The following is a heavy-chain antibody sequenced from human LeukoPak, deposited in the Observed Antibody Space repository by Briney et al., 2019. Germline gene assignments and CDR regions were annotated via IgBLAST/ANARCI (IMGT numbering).Heavy chain of an antibody. CDR2: IYTRGST. J-gene: IGHJ6*03. D-gene: IGHD3-10*01. Sequence: PSETLSLTCTVSGGSISRYYWSWIRQPAGKGLGWIGRIYTRGSTNYNPSLKSRVTMSVDTSKNQFSLKLSSVTAADTAVYYCARDGSGSYYISGADYYYYYMDVWGKGTTVTISS. CDR1: GGSISRYY. V-gene: IGHV4-4*07. CDR3: ARDGSGSYYISGADYYYYYMDV.